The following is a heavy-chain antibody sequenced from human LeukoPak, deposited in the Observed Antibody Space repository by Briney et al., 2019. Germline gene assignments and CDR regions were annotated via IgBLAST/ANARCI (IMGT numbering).Heavy chain of an antibody. V-gene: IGHV3-66*01. J-gene: IGHJ4*02. CDR2: IYSGGGT. Sequence: GGSLRLSCAASGFYVSNSYMSWVRQAPGKGLEWVSLIYSGGGTYYADSVKGRFTISRDNSKNTLYLQMNSLRAEDTAVYYCARNYYDSSAYYYFDYWGQGTLVTVSS. CDR3: ARNYYDSSAYYYFDY. D-gene: IGHD3-22*01. CDR1: GFYVSNSY.